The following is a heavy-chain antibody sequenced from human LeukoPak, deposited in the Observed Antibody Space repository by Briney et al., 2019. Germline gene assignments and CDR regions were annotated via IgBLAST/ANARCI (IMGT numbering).Heavy chain of an antibody. CDR1: GCSISSGYY. CDR2: IYHSGST. V-gene: IGHV4-38-2*01. CDR3: AGGDPSEMDV. Sequence: SETLSLTCVVSGCSISSGYYWGWIRQPPGKGLEWIGSIYHSGSTYYNPSLKSRVTISVDTSKNQFSLKLSSVTAADTAVYYCAGGDPSEMDVWGKGTTVTVSS. J-gene: IGHJ6*04. D-gene: IGHD2-21*02.